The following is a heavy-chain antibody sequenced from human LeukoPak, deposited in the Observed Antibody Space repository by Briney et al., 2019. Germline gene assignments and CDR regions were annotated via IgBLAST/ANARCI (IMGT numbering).Heavy chain of an antibody. Sequence: PGGSLRLSCAASGFTFSSYGMRWVRQAPGKGLEWVSAISGSGGTTYYADSVKGRFTISRDNSRNTVYLQMTSLRAEDTAVYYCAREEGGKLGIDYYFDYWGQGTLVTVSS. J-gene: IGHJ4*02. V-gene: IGHV3-23*01. D-gene: IGHD7-27*01. CDR2: ISGSGGTT. CDR1: GFTFSSYG. CDR3: AREEGGKLGIDYYFDY.